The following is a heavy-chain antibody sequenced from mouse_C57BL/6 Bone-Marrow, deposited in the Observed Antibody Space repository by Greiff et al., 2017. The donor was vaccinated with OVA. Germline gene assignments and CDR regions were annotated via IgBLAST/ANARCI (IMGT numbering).Heavy chain of an antibody. D-gene: IGHD1-1*01. CDR3: TRKAIYYGSSPFAY. V-gene: IGHV1-5*01. Sequence: EVKLVESGTVLARPGASVKMSCKTSGYTFTSYWMHWVKQRPGQGLEWIGAIYPGNSDTSYNQKFKGKAKLTAVTSASTAYMELSSLTNEDSAVYYCTRKAIYYGSSPFAYWGQGTLVTVSA. J-gene: IGHJ3*01. CDR1: GYTFTSYW. CDR2: IYPGNSDT.